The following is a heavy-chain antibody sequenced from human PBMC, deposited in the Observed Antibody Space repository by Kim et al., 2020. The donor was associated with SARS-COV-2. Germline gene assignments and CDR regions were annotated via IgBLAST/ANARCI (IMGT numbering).Heavy chain of an antibody. V-gene: IGHV3-15*01. Sequence: TDYAAPVKGRFTISRDDSKNTLYLQMNSLKTEDTAVYYCTTVYGLDAFDIWGQGTMVTVSS. CDR3: TTVYGLDAFDI. D-gene: IGHD4-17*01. CDR2: T. J-gene: IGHJ3*02.